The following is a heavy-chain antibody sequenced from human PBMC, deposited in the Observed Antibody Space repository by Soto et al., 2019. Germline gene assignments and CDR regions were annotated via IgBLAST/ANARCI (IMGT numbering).Heavy chain of an antibody. D-gene: IGHD6-19*01. CDR2: IYTSGST. CDR1: GGSFSSYY. CDR3: ARETLTSGWPY. V-gene: IGHV4-4*07. Sequence: SETLSLTCTVSGGSFSSYYWNWIRQPAGKGLEWIGRIYTSGSTNYNPSLKSRVTMSVDTSKNQFSLNLSSVTAADTAVYYCARETLTSGWPYWGQGILVTVSS. J-gene: IGHJ4*02.